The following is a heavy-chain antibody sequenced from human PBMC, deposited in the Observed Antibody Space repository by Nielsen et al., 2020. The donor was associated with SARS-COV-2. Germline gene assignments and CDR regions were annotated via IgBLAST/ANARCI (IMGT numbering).Heavy chain of an antibody. J-gene: IGHJ6*03. V-gene: IGHV4-39*07. Sequence: SETLSLTCTVSGGSVSNGSYYWSWIRQPPGKGLEWIGEINHSGSTNYNPSLKSRVTISVDTSKNQFSLKLSSVTAADTAVYYCARGGICSSTSCYYYYYMDVWGKGTTVTVSS. CDR2: INHSGST. CDR3: ARGGICSSTSCYYYYYMDV. CDR1: GGSVSNGSYY. D-gene: IGHD2-2*01.